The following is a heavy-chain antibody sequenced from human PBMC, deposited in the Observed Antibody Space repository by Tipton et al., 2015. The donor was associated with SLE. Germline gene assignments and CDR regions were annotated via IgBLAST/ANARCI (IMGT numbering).Heavy chain of an antibody. J-gene: IGHJ5*02. CDR3: ASPYYYGSRSFDP. CDR1: GGSISSSIW. V-gene: IGHV4-4*02. D-gene: IGHD3-10*01. CDR2: IFHSGST. Sequence: TLSLTCTVSGGSISSSIWWTWVRQPPGKGLEWIGEIFHSGSTNYNPSLRGRVTMSLDKSKNQFSLKLSSATAADTAVYYCASPYYYGSRSFDPWGQGTLVTVSA.